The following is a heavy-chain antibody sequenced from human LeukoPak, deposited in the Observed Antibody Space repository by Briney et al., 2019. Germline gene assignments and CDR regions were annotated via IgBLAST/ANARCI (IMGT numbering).Heavy chain of an antibody. CDR1: GYTFTGYY. J-gene: IGHJ4*02. Sequence: GASVKVSCKASGYTFTGYYMHWVRQAPGQGLEWMGGIIPIFGTANYAQKFQGGVTITADKSTSTTYMELSSLRSEDTAVYYCARSPYYDSSGYYGAHYFDYWGQGTLVTVSS. V-gene: IGHV1-69*06. CDR3: ARSPYYDSSGYYGAHYFDY. D-gene: IGHD3-22*01. CDR2: IIPIFGTA.